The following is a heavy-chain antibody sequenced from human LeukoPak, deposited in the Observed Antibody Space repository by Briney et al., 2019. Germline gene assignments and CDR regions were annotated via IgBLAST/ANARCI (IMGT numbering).Heavy chain of an antibody. J-gene: IGHJ4*02. Sequence: ASVKVSCKASGGTFSSYAISWVRQAPGQGLEWMGWISAYNGNTNYAQKLQGRVTMTTDTSTSTAYMELRSLRSDDTAVYYCARVIAVADFYYFDYWGQGTLVTVSS. V-gene: IGHV1-18*01. CDR3: ARVIAVADFYYFDY. CDR2: ISAYNGNT. D-gene: IGHD6-19*01. CDR1: GGTFSSYA.